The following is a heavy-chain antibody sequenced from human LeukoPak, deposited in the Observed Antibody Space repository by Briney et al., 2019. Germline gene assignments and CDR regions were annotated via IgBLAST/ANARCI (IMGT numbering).Heavy chain of an antibody. Sequence: GASLRLSCAASGLTFSSYAMSWVRQAPGKGLEWVSAISGSGGTTYYADSVKGRFTISRDNSKNTLYLQMNSLRAEDTAVYYCAKDFSVWGSYPAFDIWGQGTMVTVSS. CDR1: GLTFSSYA. CDR3: AKDFSVWGSYPAFDI. D-gene: IGHD1-26*01. CDR2: ISGSGGTT. J-gene: IGHJ3*02. V-gene: IGHV3-23*01.